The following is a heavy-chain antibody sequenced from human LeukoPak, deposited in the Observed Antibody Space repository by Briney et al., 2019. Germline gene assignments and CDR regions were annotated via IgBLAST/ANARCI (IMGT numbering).Heavy chain of an antibody. J-gene: IGHJ4*02. D-gene: IGHD4-17*01. V-gene: IGHV2-5*02. CDR1: GFSPSVRGVV. CDR3: AHRPWGDYDGFFDY. Sequence: ESGPTRGNPTQTLRRASTFAGFSPSVRGVVRSCGRPPPGKPREGLALVYWDDDKRFSPSLKGRLTITKDTSKNQVVLTMTNMDPVDTATYYCAHRPWGDYDGFFDYWGQGTLVTVSS. CDR2: VYWDDDK.